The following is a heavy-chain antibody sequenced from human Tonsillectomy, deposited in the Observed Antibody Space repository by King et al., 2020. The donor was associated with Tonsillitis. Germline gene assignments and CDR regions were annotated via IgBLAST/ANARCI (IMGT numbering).Heavy chain of an antibody. Sequence: VQLVESGGGVVQPGRSLRLSCAASGFTFSSYGMHWVRQAPGKGLEWVAVISYDGSNKYYADSVKGRFTISRDNSKNTLYLQMNSLRAEDTAVYYCAKDGGLYDFWSGYFNWFDPWGLGTLVTVSS. CDR2: ISYDGSNK. D-gene: IGHD3-3*01. J-gene: IGHJ5*02. CDR3: AKDGGLYDFWSGYFNWFDP. CDR1: GFTFSSYG. V-gene: IGHV3-30*18.